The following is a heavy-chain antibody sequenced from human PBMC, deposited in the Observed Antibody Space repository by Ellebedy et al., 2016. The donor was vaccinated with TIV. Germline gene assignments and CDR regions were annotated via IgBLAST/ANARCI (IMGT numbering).Heavy chain of an antibody. Sequence: AASVKVSCKASGYTFTSYGISWARQAPGQGLEWMGWISAYNGNTNYAQKLQGRVTMTTDTSTSTAYMELRSLRSDDTAVYYCARDQDSSGSHAPNWFDPWGQGTLVTVSS. CDR3: ARDQDSSGSHAPNWFDP. J-gene: IGHJ5*02. V-gene: IGHV1-18*01. CDR1: GYTFTSYG. CDR2: ISAYNGNT. D-gene: IGHD3-22*01.